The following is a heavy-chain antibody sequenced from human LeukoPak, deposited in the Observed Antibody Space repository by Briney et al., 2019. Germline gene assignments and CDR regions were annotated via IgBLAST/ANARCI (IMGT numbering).Heavy chain of an antibody. V-gene: IGHV4-34*01. J-gene: IGHJ4*02. Sequence: SETLSLTCAVYGGSVSGYYWSWIRQPPGKGLEWIGEISHRGRTHYNPSLKGRVTMSVDTSKSQFALEVDSVTAADTAVYYCARIPLYFLEPFDYWGQGILVTVSS. CDR1: GGSVSGYY. CDR2: ISHRGRT. D-gene: IGHD3-3*01. CDR3: ARIPLYFLEPFDY.